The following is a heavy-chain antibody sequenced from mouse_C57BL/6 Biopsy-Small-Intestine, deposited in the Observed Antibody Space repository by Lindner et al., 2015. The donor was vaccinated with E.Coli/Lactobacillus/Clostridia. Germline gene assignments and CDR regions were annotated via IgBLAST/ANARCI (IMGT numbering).Heavy chain of an antibody. V-gene: IGHV1-85*01. J-gene: IGHJ4*01. CDR3: VEWFYAMDY. CDR2: IYPRSGNT. Sequence: VQLQESGPELVKPGASVKISCKASGYSFTSYYIHWVKQRPGQGLEWIGWIYPRSGNTKYNEKFKDKATLTVDTSSSTAHMELHRLTSEDSAVYFCVEWFYAMDYWGQGTSVTVSS. CDR1: GYSFTSYY. D-gene: IGHD1-3*01.